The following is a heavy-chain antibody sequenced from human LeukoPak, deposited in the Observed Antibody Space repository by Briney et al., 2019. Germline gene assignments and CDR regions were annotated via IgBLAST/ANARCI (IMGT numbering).Heavy chain of an antibody. CDR1: GDSVSRNTAG. J-gene: IGHJ4*02. CDR2: TYYRSKWYS. CDR3: ARHSVGVGATLGDYFDY. V-gene: IGHV6-1*01. D-gene: IGHD1-26*01. Sequence: SQTLSLTCAISGDSVSRNTAGWSWIRQSPSRGLEWLGRTYYRSKWYSDFAPSVRNRITINPDTSKNQFSLQLNSVTAADTAVYYCARHSVGVGATLGDYFDYWGQGTLVTVSS.